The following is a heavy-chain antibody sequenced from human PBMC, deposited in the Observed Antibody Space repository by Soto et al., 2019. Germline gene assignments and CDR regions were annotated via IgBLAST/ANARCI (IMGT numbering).Heavy chain of an antibody. Sequence: KTSETLSLTCTVSGGSISSGDYYWSWIRQPPGKGLEWIGYIYYSGSTYYNPSLKSRVTISVDTSKNQFSLKLSSVTAADTAVYYCARTSPPILWFGESYPRSFDYWGQGTLVTVSS. J-gene: IGHJ4*02. CDR2: IYYSGST. CDR3: ARTSPPILWFGESYPRSFDY. CDR1: GGSISSGDYY. D-gene: IGHD3-10*01. V-gene: IGHV4-30-4*01.